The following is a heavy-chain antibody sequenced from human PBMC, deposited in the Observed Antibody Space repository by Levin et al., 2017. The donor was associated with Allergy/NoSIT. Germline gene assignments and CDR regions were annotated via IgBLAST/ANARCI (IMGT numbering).Heavy chain of an antibody. CDR1: GFNFIDYA. D-gene: IGHD3-10*01. CDR2: ILGRGGNT. V-gene: IGHV3-23*01. CDR3: ATSLVLGHSNMVFDH. Sequence: GGSLRLSCAASGFNFIDYAMSWVRQAPGKGLEWVSSILGRGGNTYYADAVKGRFTISRDDSKSILYLQMNSLRAEDMAIYFCATSLVLGHSNMVFDHWGQGSPVSVSS. J-gene: IGHJ4*02.